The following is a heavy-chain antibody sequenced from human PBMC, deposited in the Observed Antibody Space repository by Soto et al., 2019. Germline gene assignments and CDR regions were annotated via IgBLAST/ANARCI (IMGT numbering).Heavy chain of an antibody. CDR3: AKDSIGGPFDY. CDR1: GFTFSSYG. D-gene: IGHD6-19*01. CDR2: ISYDGSNK. J-gene: IGHJ4*02. Sequence: LRLSSAASGFTFSSYGMHWVRQAPGKGLEWVAVISYDGSNKYYADSVKGRFTISRDNSKNTLYLQMNSLRAEDTAVYYCAKDSIGGPFDYWGQGTLVTVSS. V-gene: IGHV3-30*18.